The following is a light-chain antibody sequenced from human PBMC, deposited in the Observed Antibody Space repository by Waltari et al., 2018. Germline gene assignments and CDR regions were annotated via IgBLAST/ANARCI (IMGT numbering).Light chain of an antibody. Sequence: DIVMTQSPDSLAVSLGEKATINCKSSQSVFHSSYNKNYLAWYQQKPGQPPNLLIYWASTRESGVPDRFSGSESGTDFTLTISSLQAEDVAVYYCQQYFSAPWTFGQGTRVEIK. CDR1: QSVFHSSYNKNY. CDR2: WAS. CDR3: QQYFSAPWT. V-gene: IGKV4-1*01. J-gene: IGKJ1*01.